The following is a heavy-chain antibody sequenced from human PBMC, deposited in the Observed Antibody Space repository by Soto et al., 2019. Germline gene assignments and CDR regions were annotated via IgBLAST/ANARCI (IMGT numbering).Heavy chain of an antibody. CDR1: GFTFSSYG. V-gene: IGHV3-30*03. Sequence: GGSLRLSCAASGFTFSSYGMHWVRQAPGKGLEWVAVISYDGSNKYYADSVKGRFTISRDNSKNTLYLQMNSLRAEDTAVYYCATQSKYSSSWFRYFDYWGQGTLVTVSS. D-gene: IGHD6-13*01. J-gene: IGHJ4*02. CDR2: ISYDGSNK. CDR3: ATQSKYSSSWFRYFDY.